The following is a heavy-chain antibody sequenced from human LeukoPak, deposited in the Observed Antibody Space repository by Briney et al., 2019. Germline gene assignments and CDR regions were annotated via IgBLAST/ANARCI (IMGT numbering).Heavy chain of an antibody. J-gene: IGHJ6*02. CDR1: GYSFTSYW. CDR2: IYPGDSDT. V-gene: IGHV5-51*01. Sequence: GESLKISCKGSGYSFTSYWIAWVRQMPGKGLEWMGIIYPGDSDTRYSPSLKGLLTISADKSISTAYLQWSSLKASDTATYHCARRKDGVDVWGQGTTVTVSS. CDR3: ARRKDGVDV.